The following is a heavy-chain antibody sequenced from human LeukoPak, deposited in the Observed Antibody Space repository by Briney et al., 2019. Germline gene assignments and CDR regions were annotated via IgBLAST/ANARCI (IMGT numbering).Heavy chain of an antibody. CDR3: ARIRSNSWPPFPDH. CDR1: GYTFSTYS. V-gene: IGHV1-18*01. CDR2: ISTYNGDT. D-gene: IGHD2/OR15-2a*01. Sequence: ASVTVSFKTSGYTFSTYSITWVRQAPGQGLGWTGWISTYNGDTKYAQRLQGRLTLTTDTSTGTAYMDLRSPRSDDTAVIYCARIRSNSWPPFPDHWGQGTLLIVSS. J-gene: IGHJ5*02.